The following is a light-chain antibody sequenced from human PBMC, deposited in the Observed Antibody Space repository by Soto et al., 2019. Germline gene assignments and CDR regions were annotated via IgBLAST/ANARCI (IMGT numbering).Light chain of an antibody. J-gene: IGKJ1*01. CDR2: YAS. Sequence: EVVMTQSPATLSVSPGERVTLSCRASESVHRNLAGYQQKPGQGPSLLIYYASTRATGVPERFTGSGSGTEFILTISRLQSEVFGVYHRKHYSFWAPAVVHGTTVE. CDR1: ESVHRN. V-gene: IGKV3-15*01. CDR3: KHYSFWAPA.